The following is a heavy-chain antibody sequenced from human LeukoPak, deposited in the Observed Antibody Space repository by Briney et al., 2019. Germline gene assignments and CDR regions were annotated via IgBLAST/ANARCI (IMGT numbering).Heavy chain of an antibody. CDR1: GFTFSDYY. D-gene: IGHD6-19*01. CDR3: ARDGRAGPNYFDY. J-gene: IGHJ4*02. V-gene: IGHV3-11*01. CDR2: ISSSGSTI. Sequence: GGSLRLSCAASGFTFSDYYMSWIRQAPGKGLEWVSYISSSGSTIYYADSVKGRLTISRDDAKNSLYLQMNSLRAEDTAVYYCARDGRAGPNYFDYWGQGTLVTVSS.